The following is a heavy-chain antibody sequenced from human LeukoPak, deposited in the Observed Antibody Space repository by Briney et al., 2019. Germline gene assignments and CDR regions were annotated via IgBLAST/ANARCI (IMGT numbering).Heavy chain of an antibody. V-gene: IGHV4-59*01. CDR2: INYNGST. CDR1: GGSISSYY. J-gene: IGHJ5*02. D-gene: IGHD3-22*01. CDR3: ARGTYYYDSSGYH. Sequence: SETLSLTCTVSGGSISSYYWSWIRQPPGKGLEWIGYINYNGSTNYNPSLKSRVTISVDTSKNQFSLKLSSVTAADTAVYYCARGTYYYDSSGYHWGQGTLVTVSS.